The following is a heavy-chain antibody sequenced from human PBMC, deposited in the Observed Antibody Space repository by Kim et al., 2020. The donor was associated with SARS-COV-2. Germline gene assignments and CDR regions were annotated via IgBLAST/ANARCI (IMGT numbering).Heavy chain of an antibody. V-gene: IGHV4-59*08. Sequence: SETLSLTCTVSGGSISSYYWSWIRQPPGKGLEWIGYIYYSGSTNYNPSLKSRVTISVDTSKNQFSLKLSSVTAADTAVDYCASSHHYDILTGYLYYYGMDVWGQGTTVTVSS. D-gene: IGHD3-9*01. CDR2: IYYSGST. CDR1: GGSISSYY. CDR3: ASSHHYDILTGYLYYYGMDV. J-gene: IGHJ6*02.